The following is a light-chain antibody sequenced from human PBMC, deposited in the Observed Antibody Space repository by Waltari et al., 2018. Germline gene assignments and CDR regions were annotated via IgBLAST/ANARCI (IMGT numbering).Light chain of an antibody. V-gene: IGKV1-33*01. CDR3: QQCDDLPWT. CDR2: DAS. CDR1: QDISDR. Sequence: DIQMTQSPSSLSASVGDRVSFTSQASQDISDRLNWYQQKPGRAPNLLIYDASDLETGVPSRFSGSGSGTDFTFTISSLQPEDVATYYCQQCDDLPWTFGQGTKVEIK. J-gene: IGKJ1*01.